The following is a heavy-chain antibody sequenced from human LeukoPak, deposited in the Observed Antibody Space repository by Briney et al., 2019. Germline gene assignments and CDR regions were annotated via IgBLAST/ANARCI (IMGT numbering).Heavy chain of an antibody. CDR1: GFTFSNYA. CDR3: ARGLYSSSP. J-gene: IGHJ4*02. CDR2: ISGSGGST. V-gene: IGHV3-23*01. D-gene: IGHD6-6*01. Sequence: GGSLRLSCAASGFTFSNYAMSWVRQAPGKGLERVSAISGSGGSTYYADSVKGRFTISRDNSKNTLYLKMNRLRVDDTAVSYCARGLYSSSPWGQGTLVTVSS.